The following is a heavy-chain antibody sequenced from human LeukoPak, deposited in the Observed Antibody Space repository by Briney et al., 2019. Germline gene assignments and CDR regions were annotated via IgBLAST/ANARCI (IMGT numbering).Heavy chain of an antibody. CDR2: INPNSGGT. J-gene: IGHJ4*02. CDR3: ARAPKYCSGGSCYNWPY. CDR1: GYTFTGYY. Sequence: GASVKVSCKASGYTFTGYYMHWVRQAPGQGLEWMGWINPNSGGTNYAQKFQGRVTMTRDTSISTAYMELSRLRSDDTAVYYCARAPKYCSGGSCYNWPYWGQGTLVTVSS. V-gene: IGHV1-2*02. D-gene: IGHD2-15*01.